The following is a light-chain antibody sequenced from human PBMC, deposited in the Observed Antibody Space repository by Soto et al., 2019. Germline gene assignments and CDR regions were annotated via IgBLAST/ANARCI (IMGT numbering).Light chain of an antibody. CDR3: SSYAGSNNFV. CDR2: EVT. V-gene: IGLV2-8*01. J-gene: IGLJ1*01. CDR1: SRDVGYYDY. Sequence: QSALTQPPSASGFPGQSVTISCTGTSRDVGYYDYVSWYQQHPGKAPKLVIYEVTKRPSGVPDRVSASKSGNTASLTVSGLRAEDEADYYCSSYAGSNNFVFGSGTKLTVL.